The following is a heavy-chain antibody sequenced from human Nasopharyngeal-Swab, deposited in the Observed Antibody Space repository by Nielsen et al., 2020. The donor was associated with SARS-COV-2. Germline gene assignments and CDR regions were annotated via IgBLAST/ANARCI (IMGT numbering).Heavy chain of an antibody. Sequence: ASVKVSCKASGYTFTSYAMHWVRQAPGQRLEWMGWINAGNGNTKYSQKFQGRVTITRDTSASTAYMELSSLRSEDTAVYYCARERMVRGQISTYGMDVWGQGTTVTVSS. V-gene: IGHV1-3*01. CDR1: GYTFTSYA. J-gene: IGHJ6*02. CDR2: INAGNGNT. D-gene: IGHD3-10*01. CDR3: ARERMVRGQISTYGMDV.